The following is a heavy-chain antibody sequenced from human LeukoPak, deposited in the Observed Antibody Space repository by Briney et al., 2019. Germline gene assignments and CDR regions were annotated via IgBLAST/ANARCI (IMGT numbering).Heavy chain of an antibody. CDR2: ISSSSYI. CDR3: ARDVYDYVWGNPHGFDI. J-gene: IGHJ3*02. D-gene: IGHD3-16*01. CDR1: GFTFSSYS. Sequence: GGSLRLSCAASGFTFSSYSMNWVRQAPGKGLEWVSSISSSSYIYYADSVKGRFTISRDNAKNSLYLQMNSLRAEDTALYHCARDVYDYVWGNPHGFDIWGQGTTVTVSS. V-gene: IGHV3-21*04.